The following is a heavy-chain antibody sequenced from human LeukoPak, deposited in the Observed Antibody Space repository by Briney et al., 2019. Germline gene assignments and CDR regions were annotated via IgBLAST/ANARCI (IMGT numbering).Heavy chain of an antibody. D-gene: IGHD1-26*01. V-gene: IGHV4-4*07. CDR2: IYTSGST. CDR1: GDSISGYY. J-gene: IGHJ4*02. CDR3: ARARGGSGSYGHFDS. Sequence: SETLSLTCTVSGDSISGYYWTWIRQPAGKGLEWIGRIYTSGSTNYNPSLKSRVAMSVDTSKNQFSLKMSSLTAADTAMYYCARARGGSGSYGHFDSWGQGTLVTVSS.